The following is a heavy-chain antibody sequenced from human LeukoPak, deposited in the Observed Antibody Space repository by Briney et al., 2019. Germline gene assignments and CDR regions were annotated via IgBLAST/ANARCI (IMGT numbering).Heavy chain of an antibody. CDR2: ISGSGGST. CDR3: AKDRSGEYPGLDY. V-gene: IGHV3-23*01. J-gene: IGHJ4*02. Sequence: GGSLRLSCAASGFPVSDNYMSWVRQAPGKGLEWVSAISGSGGSTYYADSVKGRFTISRDNSKNTLYLQMNSLRAEDTAVYYCAKDRSGEYPGLDYWGQGTLVTVSS. D-gene: IGHD3-10*01. CDR1: GFPVSDNY.